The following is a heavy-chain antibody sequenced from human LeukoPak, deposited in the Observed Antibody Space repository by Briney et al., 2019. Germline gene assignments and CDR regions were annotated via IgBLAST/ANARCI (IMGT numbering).Heavy chain of an antibody. D-gene: IGHD6-19*01. CDR1: GFTFSSYA. J-gene: IGHJ4*02. CDR3: AKQDIRSSAWYD. V-gene: IGHV3-23*01. Sequence: GGSLRLSCAASGFTFSSYAMSWVRQAPGQVLEWVSAISDSGGNTYYADSVKGRFTISRDNSKNTLYLQMNSLRAEDTAVYYCAKQDIRSSAWYDWGQGTLVTVSS. CDR2: ISDSGGNT.